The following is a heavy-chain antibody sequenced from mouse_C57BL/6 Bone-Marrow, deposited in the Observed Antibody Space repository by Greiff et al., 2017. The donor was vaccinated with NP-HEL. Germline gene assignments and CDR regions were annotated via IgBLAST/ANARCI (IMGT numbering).Heavy chain of an antibody. J-gene: IGHJ1*03. V-gene: IGHV5-16*01. D-gene: IGHD2-5*01. CDR2: INYDGSST. Sequence: EVQLVESEGGLVQPGSSMKLSCTASGFTFSDYYMAWVRQVPEKGLEWVANINYDGSSTYYLDSLKSRFIISRDNAKNILYLQMSSLKSEDTATYYCARDSAYYSNYDWYFDVWGTGTTVTVSS. CDR3: ARDSAYYSNYDWYFDV. CDR1: GFTFSDYY.